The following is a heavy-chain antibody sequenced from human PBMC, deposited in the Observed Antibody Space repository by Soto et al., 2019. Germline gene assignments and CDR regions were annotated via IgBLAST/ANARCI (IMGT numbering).Heavy chain of an antibody. D-gene: IGHD4-17*01. CDR2: IKQDGSEK. Sequence: EVQLVESGGGLVQPGGSPRLSCAASGFTFNNYLMSWVRQAPGKGLEWVANIKQDGSEKYYVDSVKGRFTISRDNAKNSLYLQMNSLRAEDTAVYYCARDVSYDYGDYGMSNYWGQGTLVTVSS. CDR1: GFTFNNYL. J-gene: IGHJ4*02. CDR3: ARDVSYDYGDYGMSNY. V-gene: IGHV3-7*05.